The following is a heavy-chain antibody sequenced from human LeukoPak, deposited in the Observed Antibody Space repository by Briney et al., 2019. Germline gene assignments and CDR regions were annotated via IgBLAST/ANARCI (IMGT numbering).Heavy chain of an antibody. Sequence: ASVTVSCKASGYSSTNYGFSWVRQAPGQGLEWMGWISANTGHANYAQNLQGRVTLTTDTSTTTAYMELRSLRFDDTAVYYCVRDEFTAQAWFDFWGQGTPVTVSS. V-gene: IGHV1-18*01. CDR3: VRDEFTAQAWFDF. CDR1: GYSSTNYG. J-gene: IGHJ5*01. CDR2: ISANTGHA. D-gene: IGHD3-16*01.